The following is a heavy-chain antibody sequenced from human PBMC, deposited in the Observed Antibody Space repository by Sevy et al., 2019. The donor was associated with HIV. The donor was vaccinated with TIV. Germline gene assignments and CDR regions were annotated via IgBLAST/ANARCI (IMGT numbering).Heavy chain of an antibody. J-gene: IGHJ5*02. CDR3: ARAGSARDYYDSSDYYYLRWFDP. V-gene: IGHV3-30-3*01. D-gene: IGHD3-22*01. CDR1: GFTFSSYA. CDR2: ISYDGSNK. Sequence: GGSLRLSCAASGFTFSSYAMHCVRQAPGKGLEWVAVISYDGSNKYYADSVKGRFTISRDNSKNTLYLQVDSLRVEDTAVYYCARAGSARDYYDSSDYYYLRWFDPWGQGTLVTVSS.